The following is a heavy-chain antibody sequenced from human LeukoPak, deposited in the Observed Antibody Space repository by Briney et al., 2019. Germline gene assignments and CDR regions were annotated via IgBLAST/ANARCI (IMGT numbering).Heavy chain of an antibody. D-gene: IGHD3-22*01. Sequence: SETLSLTCTVSGGSISSYYWSWIRQPPGKGLEWIGYIYYSGSTNYNPSLKSRVTISVDTSKNQFSLKLSSVTAADTAVYYCARSSYDSSGYMKYGGQGTLVTVSS. V-gene: IGHV4-59*01. CDR3: ARSSYDSSGYMKY. CDR1: GGSISSYY. CDR2: IYYSGST. J-gene: IGHJ4*02.